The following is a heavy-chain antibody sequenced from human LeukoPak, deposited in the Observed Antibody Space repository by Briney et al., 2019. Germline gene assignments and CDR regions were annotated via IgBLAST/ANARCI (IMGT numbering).Heavy chain of an antibody. CDR3: ARDLYYYGSGSYLTGGYYYYMDV. D-gene: IGHD3-10*01. J-gene: IGHJ6*03. CDR1: GGSISSYY. V-gene: IGHV4-4*07. CDR2: IYTSGST. Sequence: SETLSLTCTVSGGSISSYYWSWIRQPAGKGLEWIGRIYTSGSTNYNPSLKSRVTMSVDTSKNQFSLKLSSVTAADTAVYYCARDLYYYGSGSYLTGGYYYYMDVWGKGTTVTISS.